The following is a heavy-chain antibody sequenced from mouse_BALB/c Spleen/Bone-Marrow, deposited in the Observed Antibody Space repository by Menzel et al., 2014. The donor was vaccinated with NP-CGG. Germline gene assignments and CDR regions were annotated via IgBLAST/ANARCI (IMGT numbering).Heavy chain of an antibody. CDR2: INPDSSTI. D-gene: IGHD1-2*01. V-gene: IGHV4-1*02. CDR1: GFDFSRYW. J-gene: IGHJ3*01. Sequence: EVQRVESGGGRMQPGGSLKLSCADSGFDFSRYWMSWVRQAPGKGLEWIGEINPDSSTINYTPSLKDKFIISRDNAKNTLYLQMSKARSEDTALYYCARMHYYGYVAYWGQGTLVTVSA. CDR3: ARMHYYGYVAY.